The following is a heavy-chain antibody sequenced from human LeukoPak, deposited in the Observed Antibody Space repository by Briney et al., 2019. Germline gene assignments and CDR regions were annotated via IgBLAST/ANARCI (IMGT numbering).Heavy chain of an antibody. CDR2: IWYDGSKK. Sequence: GRTLRLSCAASGFTFSDYGIHWVRQAPGKGLEWVALIWYDGSKKYYADSVKGRFTISRDNSKNTLYLQMNSLRAEDMAVYYCANAFFPGPFLIAALDYWGQGTLVTVSS. CDR1: GFTFSDYG. D-gene: IGHD6-6*01. J-gene: IGHJ4*02. CDR3: ANAFFPGPFLIAALDY. V-gene: IGHV3-33*06.